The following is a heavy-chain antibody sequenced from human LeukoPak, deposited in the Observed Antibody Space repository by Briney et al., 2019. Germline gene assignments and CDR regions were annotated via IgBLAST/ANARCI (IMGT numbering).Heavy chain of an antibody. V-gene: IGHV1-24*01. J-gene: IGHJ4*02. Sequence: ASVKVSCKVSGYTLTELSMHWVRQAPGKGLEWMGSFDPEDGETIYAQKFQGRVTMTEDTSTDTAYMELSSLRSDDTAVYYCARDYGLEMATITPYYFDYWGQGTLVTVSS. D-gene: IGHD5-24*01. CDR3: ARDYGLEMATITPYYFDY. CDR1: GYTLTELS. CDR2: FDPEDGET.